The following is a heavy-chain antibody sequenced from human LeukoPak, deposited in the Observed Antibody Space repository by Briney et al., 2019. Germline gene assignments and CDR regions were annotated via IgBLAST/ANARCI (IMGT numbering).Heavy chain of an antibody. Sequence: KVSCKASGGTFSSYAISWVRQAPGQGLEWMGGIIPIFGTANYAQKFQGRVTITTDKSTSTAYMELSSLRSEDTAVYYCARGRPCSGGSCYYYYWGQGTLVTVSS. D-gene: IGHD2-15*01. CDR3: ARGRPCSGGSCYYYY. J-gene: IGHJ4*02. V-gene: IGHV1-69*05. CDR1: GGTFSSYA. CDR2: IIPIFGTA.